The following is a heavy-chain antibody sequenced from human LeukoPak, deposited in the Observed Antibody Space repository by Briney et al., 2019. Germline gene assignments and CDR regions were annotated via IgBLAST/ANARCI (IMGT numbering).Heavy chain of an antibody. J-gene: IGHJ4*02. D-gene: IGHD1-14*01. Sequence: ASVKVSSKASGYTFTVFYMHWVRQAPGQGLEWMGWINPNSGGTNYAQKFQGRVTMTRDTSISTVYMELSRLRSDDTAVYYCARSKVYPNDYWGQGTLVTVSS. CDR2: INPNSGGT. CDR1: GYTFTVFY. CDR3: ARSKVYPNDY. V-gene: IGHV1-2*02.